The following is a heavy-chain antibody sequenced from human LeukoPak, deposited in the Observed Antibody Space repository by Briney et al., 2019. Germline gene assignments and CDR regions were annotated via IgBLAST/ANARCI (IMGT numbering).Heavy chain of an antibody. D-gene: IGHD5-12*01. CDR3: ALDSGYDPRYYYYYYMDV. CDR2: IYHSGST. V-gene: IGHV4-38-2*02. J-gene: IGHJ6*03. Sequence: SETLSLTCTVSGYSISSGYYWGWIRQPPGKGLEWIGSIYHSGSTYYNPSLKSRVTISVDTSKNQFSLKLSSVTAADTAVYYRALDSGYDPRYYYYYYMDVWGKGTTVTVSS. CDR1: GYSISSGYY.